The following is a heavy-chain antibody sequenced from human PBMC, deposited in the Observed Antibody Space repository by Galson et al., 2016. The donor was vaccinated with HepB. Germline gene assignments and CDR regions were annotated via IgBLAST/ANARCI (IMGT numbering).Heavy chain of an antibody. CDR3: ARNYYSGSWKGGRRVYSSAMDV. D-gene: IGHD2-15*01. J-gene: IGHJ6*02. V-gene: IGHV4-34*01. CDR1: GGSFSTYH. CDR2: INQSGAI. Sequence: SETLSLTCAVYGGSFSTYHWSWIRQSPGKGLEWMGEINQSGAIKDNPSLKSRVTISIDTSKSQFSLTLTSVTAAATAVYYCARNYYSGSWKGGRRVYSSAMDVWGRGTTVTVSS.